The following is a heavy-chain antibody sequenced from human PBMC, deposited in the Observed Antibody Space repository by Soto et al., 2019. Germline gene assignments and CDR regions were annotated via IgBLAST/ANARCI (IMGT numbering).Heavy chain of an antibody. Sequence: QVQLVQSGAEVKKPGSSVRVSCKASGGTFGNHAISWVRQAPEQGLEWLGGIIPVLGVGDNAQNFQGRVTIPADASTSTAYLELSSLRSEDTALYYCAREAGYTYGYVFDYWGQGTLVTVSS. J-gene: IGHJ4*02. CDR1: GGTFGNHA. D-gene: IGHD5-18*01. CDR2: IIPVLGVG. CDR3: AREAGYTYGYVFDY. V-gene: IGHV1-69*01.